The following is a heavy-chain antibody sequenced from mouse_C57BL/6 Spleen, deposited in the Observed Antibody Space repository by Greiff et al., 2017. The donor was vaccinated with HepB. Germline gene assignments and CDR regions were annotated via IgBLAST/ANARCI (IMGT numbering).Heavy chain of an antibody. CDR3: ARGDSSGHYYAMDY. Sequence: QVQLQQPGAELVKPGASVKLSCKASGYTFTSYWMQWVKQRPGQGLEWIGEIDPSDSYTNYNQKFKVKATLTVDTSSSTAYMQLSSLTSEDSAVYYCARGDSSGHYYAMDYWGQGTSVTVSS. V-gene: IGHV1-50*01. CDR2: IDPSDSYT. J-gene: IGHJ4*01. D-gene: IGHD3-2*02. CDR1: GYTFTSYW.